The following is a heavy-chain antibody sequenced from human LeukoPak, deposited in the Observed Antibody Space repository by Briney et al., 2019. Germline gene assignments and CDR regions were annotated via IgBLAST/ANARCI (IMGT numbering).Heavy chain of an antibody. J-gene: IGHJ4*02. CDR2: ISWNSGSI. V-gene: IGHV3-9*01. D-gene: IGHD3-22*01. CDR1: GFTFDDYA. Sequence: GRSLRLSCAASGFTFDDYAMHWVRQAPGKGLEWVSGISWNSGSIGYADSVKGRFTISRGNAKNSLYLQMNSLRAEDTALYYCAKDKRGYYDSSGGNDYWGQGTLVTVSS. CDR3: AKDKRGYYDSSGGNDY.